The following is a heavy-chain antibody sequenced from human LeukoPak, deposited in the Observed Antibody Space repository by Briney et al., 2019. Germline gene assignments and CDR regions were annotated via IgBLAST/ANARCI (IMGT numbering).Heavy chain of an antibody. D-gene: IGHD3-9*01. Sequence: GRSLRLSCAASGFTFSSYGMHWVRQAPGKGLEWVAVIWYDGSNEYYADSVKGRFTISRDDSKNTLYLQMNSLRAEDTAVYYCARDAPLRYFDWLSYGMDVWGQGTTVTVSS. CDR3: ARDAPLRYFDWLSYGMDV. V-gene: IGHV3-33*01. CDR2: IWYDGSNE. CDR1: GFTFSSYG. J-gene: IGHJ6*02.